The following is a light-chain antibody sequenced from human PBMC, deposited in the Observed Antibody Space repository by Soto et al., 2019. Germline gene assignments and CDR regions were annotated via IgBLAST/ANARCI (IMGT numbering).Light chain of an antibody. CDR1: QSVSSSY. CDR2: GAS. Sequence: EIVLTQSPGTLSLSPGERATLSCSASQSVSSSYLAWYQQKPGQAPRLLLYGASSRATGIPDRFSGSGSGTDFTLTISRLEPEDFAVYYCQQYGSSPPWTFGQGTKVEIK. V-gene: IGKV3-20*01. CDR3: QQYGSSPPWT. J-gene: IGKJ1*01.